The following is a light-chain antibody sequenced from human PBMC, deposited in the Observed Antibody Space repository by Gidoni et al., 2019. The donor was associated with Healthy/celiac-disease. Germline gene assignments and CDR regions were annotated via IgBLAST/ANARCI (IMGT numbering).Light chain of an antibody. CDR2: DVS. J-gene: IGLJ1*01. CDR3: QVWDSSSDFYV. CDR1: NIGSKS. Sequence: SYVLTKQPSVSVAQGQTARFPCGGNNIGSKSVDWYQQKPVQAPVLVVYDVSDLPSGIPERFSGSNSGNTATLTISRVEAGDEADYYCQVWDSSSDFYVFGTGTKVTVL. V-gene: IGLV3-21*02.